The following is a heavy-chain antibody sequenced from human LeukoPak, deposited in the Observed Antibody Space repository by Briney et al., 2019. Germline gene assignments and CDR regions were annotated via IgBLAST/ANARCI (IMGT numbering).Heavy chain of an antibody. J-gene: IGHJ4*02. CDR2: IKQDGSEK. CDR3: ANSGWSLRDY. Sequence: PGGSLRLSCAASGFTFSSYAMSWVRQAPGKGLEWVANIKQDGSEKYYVDSVKGRFTISRDNAKNSLYLQMDSLRAEDTAVYYCANSGWSLRDYWGQGTLVTVSS. D-gene: IGHD6-19*01. CDR1: GFTFSSYA. V-gene: IGHV3-7*01.